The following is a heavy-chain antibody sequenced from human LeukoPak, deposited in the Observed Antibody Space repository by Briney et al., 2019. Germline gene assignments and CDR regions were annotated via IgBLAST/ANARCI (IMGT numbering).Heavy chain of an antibody. CDR1: GYTLTELS. V-gene: IGHV1-24*01. D-gene: IGHD3-10*01. Sequence: ASVKVSCKVSGYTLTELSMHWVRQAPGKGLEWMGDFDPEDGETLYAQKFQGRVTMTEDTSTDTAYMELSSLRSEDTAVYYCATADASVVRGVISGMDAWGKGTTVTVSS. CDR2: FDPEDGET. CDR3: ATADASVVRGVISGMDA. J-gene: IGHJ6*04.